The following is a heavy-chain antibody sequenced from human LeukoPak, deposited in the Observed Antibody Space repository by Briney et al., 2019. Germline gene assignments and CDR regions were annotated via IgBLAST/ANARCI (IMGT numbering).Heavy chain of an antibody. J-gene: IGHJ4*02. CDR3: PRDHCAVGYCYCLDY. CDR1: DYPINSDYF. D-gene: IGHD2-15*01. Sequence: PSETLSLTCVVSDYPINSDYFWGWIRQAPGKGLEWIATISHSGGTYSNPSLQSRTFVSIDTSKNQFSLKLTSVTAADTAVYDCPRDHCAVGYCYCLDYWGQGTLVTVSS. CDR2: ISHSGGT. V-gene: IGHV4-38-2*02.